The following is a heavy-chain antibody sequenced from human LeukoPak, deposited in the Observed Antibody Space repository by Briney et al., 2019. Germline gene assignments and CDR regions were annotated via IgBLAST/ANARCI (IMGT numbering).Heavy chain of an antibody. CDR1: GGSFSGYY. D-gene: IGHD3-22*01. Sequence: SETLSLTCTVYGGSFSGYYWSWIRQPPGKGLEWIGEINHSGSTNYNPPLKSRVTISVDTSKNQFSLKLSSVTAADTAVYYCARGLVFDSSGYYFDYWGQGTLVTVSS. CDR2: INHSGST. V-gene: IGHV4-34*01. J-gene: IGHJ4*02. CDR3: ARGLVFDSSGYYFDY.